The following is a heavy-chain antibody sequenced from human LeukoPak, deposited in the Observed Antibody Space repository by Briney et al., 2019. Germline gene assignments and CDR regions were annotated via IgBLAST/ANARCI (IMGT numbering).Heavy chain of an antibody. J-gene: IGHJ6*02. Sequence: PGGSLRLSCAASGFTVSSNYMSWVRQAPGKGLEWVSVIYSGDSTYYADSVKGRFTISRDNSKNTLYLQMNSLRAEDTAVYYCARDRRDTADWTYYYYYGMDVWGQGTTVTVSS. CDR2: IYSGDST. V-gene: IGHV3-66*01. D-gene: IGHD1-1*01. CDR3: ARDRRDTADWTYYYYYGMDV. CDR1: GFTVSSNY.